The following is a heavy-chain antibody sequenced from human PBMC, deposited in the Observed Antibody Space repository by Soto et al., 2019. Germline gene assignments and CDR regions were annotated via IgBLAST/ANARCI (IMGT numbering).Heavy chain of an antibody. D-gene: IGHD6-6*01. CDR1: GGSFSGYY. CDR3: ARAENIAARAYYTVSASLRRWFDP. V-gene: IGHV4-34*01. CDR2: INHSGST. J-gene: IGHJ5*02. Sequence: PSETLSLTCAVYGGSFSGYYWSWIRQPPGKGLEWIGEINHSGSTNYNPSLKSRVTISVDTSKNQFSLKLSSVTAADTAVYYCARAENIAARAYYTVSASLRRWFDPWGQGTLVTVSS.